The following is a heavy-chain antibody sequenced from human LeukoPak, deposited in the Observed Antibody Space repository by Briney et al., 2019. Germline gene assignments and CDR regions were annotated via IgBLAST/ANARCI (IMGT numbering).Heavy chain of an antibody. CDR3: ARERYFDWLLSFDY. Sequence: GESLKISCKGSGYSFTSYWISWVRQMPGKGLEWMGRIDPSDSYTNYSPSFQGHVTISADKSISTAYLQWSSLRASDTAMYYCARERYFDWLLSFDYWGQGTLVTVSS. CDR1: GYSFTSYW. J-gene: IGHJ4*02. D-gene: IGHD3-9*01. CDR2: IDPSDSYT. V-gene: IGHV5-10-1*01.